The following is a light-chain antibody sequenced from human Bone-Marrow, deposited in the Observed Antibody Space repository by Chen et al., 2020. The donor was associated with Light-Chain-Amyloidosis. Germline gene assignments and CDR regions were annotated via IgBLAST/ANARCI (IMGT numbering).Light chain of an antibody. J-gene: IGLJ1*01. CDR1: SSDVGRFDY. CDR3: SSYAANYAYV. Sequence: QSALTQPHSVSGSPGQSVTISCTGTSSDVGRFDYVSWYQQHPGKAPKVMIYDVSKRPSGVPYRFSGSKSGNTASLTISMHQGESDAEYYCSSYAANYAYVYGAGTKVTVL. CDR2: DVS. V-gene: IGLV2-11*01.